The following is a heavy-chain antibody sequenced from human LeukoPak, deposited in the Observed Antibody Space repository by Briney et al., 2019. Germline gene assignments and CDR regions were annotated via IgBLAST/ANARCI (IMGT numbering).Heavy chain of an antibody. V-gene: IGHV4-59*01. J-gene: IGHJ3*02. D-gene: IGHD6-6*01. Sequence: KPSETLSLTCTVSGGSISSYYWSWIRQPPGKGLEWIGYIYYSGSTNYNPSLKSRVTISVDTSKNQFSLKLSSVTAADTAVYYCAREGGAARPGVRSAFDIWGQGTMVTVSS. CDR3: AREGGAARPGVRSAFDI. CDR2: IYYSGST. CDR1: GGSISSYY.